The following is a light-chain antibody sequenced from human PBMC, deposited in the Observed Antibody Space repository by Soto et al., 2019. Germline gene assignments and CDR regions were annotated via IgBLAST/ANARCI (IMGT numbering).Light chain of an antibody. CDR3: QTWGTGMGV. J-gene: IGLJ3*02. Sequence: QAVVTQSPSASASLGASVKLTCTLSSGHSSYAIAWHQQQPEKGPRYLMKLNSDGSHTKGDGIPDRFSGSSSGAGRYLTISSLQSEDEADYYCQTWGTGMGVFGGGTKVTVL. CDR2: LNSDGSH. V-gene: IGLV4-69*01. CDR1: SGHSSYA.